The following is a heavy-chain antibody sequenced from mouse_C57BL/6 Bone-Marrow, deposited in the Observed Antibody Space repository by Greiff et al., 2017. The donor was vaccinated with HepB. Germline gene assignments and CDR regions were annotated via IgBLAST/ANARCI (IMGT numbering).Heavy chain of an antibody. CDR1: GYTFTSYW. CDR3: ARRGYGSSYDYFDY. J-gene: IGHJ2*01. D-gene: IGHD1-1*01. V-gene: IGHV1-55*01. CDR2: IYPGSGST. Sequence: VQLQQPGAELVKPGASVKMSCKASGYTFTSYWITWVKQRPGQGLEWIGDIYPGSGSTNYNEKFKSKATLTVDTSSSTAYMQLSSLTSEDSAVYYCARRGYGSSYDYFDYWGQGTTLTVSS.